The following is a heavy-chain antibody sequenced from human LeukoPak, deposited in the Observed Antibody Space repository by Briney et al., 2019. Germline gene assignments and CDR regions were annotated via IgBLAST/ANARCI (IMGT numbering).Heavy chain of an antibody. V-gene: IGHV3-15*01. CDR3: TTDIAAAGTYEHYFDY. CDR2: IKSKTDGGTT. CDR1: GFTFSSHD. J-gene: IGHJ4*02. Sequence: PGGSLRLSCAASGFTFSSHDMNWVRQAPGKGLEWVGRIKSKTDGGTTDYAAPVKGRFTISRDDSKNTLYLQMNSLKTEDTAVYYCTTDIAAAGTYEHYFDYWGQGTLVTVSS. D-gene: IGHD6-13*01.